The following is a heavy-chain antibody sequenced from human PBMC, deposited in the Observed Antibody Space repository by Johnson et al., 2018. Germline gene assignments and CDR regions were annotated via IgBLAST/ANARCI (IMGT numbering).Heavy chain of an antibody. V-gene: IGHV3-21*01. CDR3: ARDPAWDSFDI. D-gene: IGHD2-2*01. CDR1: GFTFSSYS. J-gene: IGHJ3*02. Sequence: VQLVQSGGGLVKPGGSLRLSCAASGFTFSSYSMNWVRQAPGKGLEWVSSISSSSYIYYADSVKGRFTISRDNAKNSLYLQMNSLRAEDTAVYYCARDPAWDSFDIWGQGTMVTVSS. CDR2: ISSSSYI.